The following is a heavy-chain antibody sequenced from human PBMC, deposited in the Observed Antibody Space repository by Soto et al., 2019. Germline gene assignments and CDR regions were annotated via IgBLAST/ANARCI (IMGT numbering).Heavy chain of an antibody. D-gene: IGHD2-2*01. Sequence: ASVKISCKASGYTFTSYYMHWGRQAPGQGLEWMGIINPSGGSTSYEQKFQGRGTMTRDTSTSTVSMELSSLRSEATAVDYCARAPSYQSDYGMDVWGQGTTVTVSS. CDR3: ARAPSYQSDYGMDV. V-gene: IGHV1-46*01. CDR2: INPSGGST. J-gene: IGHJ6*02. CDR1: GYTFTSYY.